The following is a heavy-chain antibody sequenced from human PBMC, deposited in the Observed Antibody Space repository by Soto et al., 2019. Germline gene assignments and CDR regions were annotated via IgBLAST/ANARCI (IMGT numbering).Heavy chain of an antibody. CDR1: GGSISSCGYY. J-gene: IGHJ6*02. D-gene: IGHD6-13*01. CDR3: ARYGLAAAGYYYYGMDV. V-gene: IGHV4-31*03. Sequence: TSETLSVTCTVSGGSISSCGYYWSWIRQHPGKGLEWIGYIYYSGSTYYNPSLKSRVTISVDTSKNQFSLKLSSVTAADTAVYYCARYGLAAAGYYYYGMDVWGQGTTFPFSS. CDR2: IYYSGST.